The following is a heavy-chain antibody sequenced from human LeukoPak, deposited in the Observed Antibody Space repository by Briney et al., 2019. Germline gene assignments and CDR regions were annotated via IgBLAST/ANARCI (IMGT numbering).Heavy chain of an antibody. D-gene: IGHD6-13*01. Sequence: SETLSLTCTVSGGSISSGSYYWGWIRQPPGKGLEWIGSIYYSGSTYYNPSLKSRVTISVDTSKNQFSLKLSSVTAADTAVYYCASFTVDSSSWYGWFDPWGQGTLVTVSS. CDR2: IYYSGST. V-gene: IGHV4-39*01. CDR1: GGSISSGSYY. J-gene: IGHJ5*02. CDR3: ASFTVDSSSWYGWFDP.